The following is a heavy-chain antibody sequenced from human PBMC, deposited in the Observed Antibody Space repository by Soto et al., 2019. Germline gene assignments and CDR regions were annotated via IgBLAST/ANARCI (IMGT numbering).Heavy chain of an antibody. CDR3: TRGGDYGGRQDAFDI. Sequence: EVQLVESGGGLVQPGGSLRLSCAASGFFFPTYWMSWVRQAPGKGLEWVADINQDGSEKYHVDSVKGRFTISRDNPKNSVYLQMNSLRAEDTAIYYCTRGGDYGGRQDAFDIWGQGTMVTVSS. V-gene: IGHV3-7*03. J-gene: IGHJ3*02. D-gene: IGHD4-17*01. CDR2: INQDGSEK. CDR1: GFFFPTYW.